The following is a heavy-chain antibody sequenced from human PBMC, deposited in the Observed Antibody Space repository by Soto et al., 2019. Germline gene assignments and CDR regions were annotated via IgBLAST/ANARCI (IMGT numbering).Heavy chain of an antibody. CDR3: VRGIIGTSRIYNWFDP. J-gene: IGHJ5*02. CDR2: MYYSGST. V-gene: IGHV4-31*03. CDR1: GGSIRSGAYY. D-gene: IGHD1-20*01. Sequence: QVQLQESGPGLVKPSQTLSLTCTVSGGSIRSGAYYWSWIRQQPGKGLEWIGYMYYSGSTYYNPSLKRRVIISLATSENQFSLRLSSVTAADTAVYFCVRGIIGTSRIYNWFDPWGQGTLVTVSS.